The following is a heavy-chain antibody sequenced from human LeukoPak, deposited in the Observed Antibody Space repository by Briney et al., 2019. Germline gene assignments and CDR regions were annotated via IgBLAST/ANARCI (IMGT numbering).Heavy chain of an antibody. CDR3: AKCSRYCSSTSCYKECYYYGMDV. CDR1: GFTFSGFA. J-gene: IGHJ6*02. Sequence: GGSLRLSCAASGFTFSGFAMSWVRQAPGKGLEWVSVVSGSGGNTYYADSVKGRFTVSRDNSKNTVYLQMNSLRAEDTAVYYCAKCSRYCSSTSCYKECYYYGMDVWGQGTTVTVSS. CDR2: VSGSGGNT. D-gene: IGHD2-2*02. V-gene: IGHV3-23*01.